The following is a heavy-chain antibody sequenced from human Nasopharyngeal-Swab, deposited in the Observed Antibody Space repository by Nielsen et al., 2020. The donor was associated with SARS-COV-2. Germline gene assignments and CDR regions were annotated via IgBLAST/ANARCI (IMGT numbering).Heavy chain of an antibody. CDR3: AKPSHDSRVPVFGVVSN. V-gene: IGHV3-23*01. D-gene: IGHD3-3*01. J-gene: IGHJ4*02. Sequence: GESLKISCAASGFTFGSYAMTWVRQAPGKGLEWVSAISRSGDSTYYADSVKGRFTISRDNSKNTLYLQMNSLRAEDTALYYCAKPSHDSRVPVFGVVSNWGRGTLVTVSS. CDR2: ISRSGDST. CDR1: GFTFGSYA.